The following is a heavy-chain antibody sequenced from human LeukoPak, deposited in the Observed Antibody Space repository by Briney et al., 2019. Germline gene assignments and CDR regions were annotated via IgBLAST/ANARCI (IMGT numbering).Heavy chain of an antibody. CDR1: GGTFSNYA. D-gene: IGHD5-18*01. CDR2: ITPIFGTA. V-gene: IGHV1-69*06. Sequence: ASVKVSCKASGGTFSNYAINLVRQAPGQGLEWMGGITPIFGTANYVQKFQGRVTITADKSTRTAYMELSRLRSEDTAIYYCARASSDDTAMATPFAYWGQGTLVTVSS. J-gene: IGHJ4*02. CDR3: ARASSDDTAMATPFAY.